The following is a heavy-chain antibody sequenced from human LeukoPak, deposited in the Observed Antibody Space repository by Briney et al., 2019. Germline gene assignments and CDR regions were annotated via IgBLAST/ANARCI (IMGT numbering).Heavy chain of an antibody. CDR2: INPSGGST. CDR1: GYTFTSYY. CDR3: ARGGPSYDSSGYYRGGFDY. V-gene: IGHV1-46*01. D-gene: IGHD3-22*01. Sequence: GASVKVSCKASGYTFTSYYMHWVRQAPGQGLEWMGIINPSGGSTSYAQKFQGRVTMTRDTPTSTVYMELSSLRSEDTAVYYCARGGPSYDSSGYYRGGFDYWGQGTLVTVSS. J-gene: IGHJ4*02.